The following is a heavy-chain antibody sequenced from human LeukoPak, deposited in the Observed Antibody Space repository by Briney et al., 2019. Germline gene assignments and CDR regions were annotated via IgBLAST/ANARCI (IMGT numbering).Heavy chain of an antibody. CDR2: ITGSGANT. V-gene: IGHV3-23*01. CDR3: ARVSRVGDSSAYRHFDY. D-gene: IGHD3-22*01. J-gene: IGHJ4*02. Sequence: GGSLRLSCAASGFTFSSYAMTWVRQAPGKVLEWVSSITGSGANTYYADSVKGRFTVSRDDSKNTLHLQMNSLRAEDTAVYYCARVSRVGDSSAYRHFDYWGQGILVTVSS. CDR1: GFTFSSYA.